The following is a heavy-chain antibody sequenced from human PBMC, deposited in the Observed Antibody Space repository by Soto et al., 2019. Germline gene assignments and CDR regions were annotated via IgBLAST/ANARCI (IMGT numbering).Heavy chain of an antibody. CDR3: ARDNPRSSGWDV. CDR2: ISSSSSTI. Sequence: EVQLVESGGGLVQPGGSLRLSCAASGFTLSSYSMNWARQAPGQGLEWVSYISSSSSTIYYADSVKGRFTISRDNAKNSLYLTMNRLRDGDTAVYYWARDNPRSSGWDVWGQGTTVTVSS. CDR1: GFTLSSYS. J-gene: IGHJ6*02. V-gene: IGHV3-48*02.